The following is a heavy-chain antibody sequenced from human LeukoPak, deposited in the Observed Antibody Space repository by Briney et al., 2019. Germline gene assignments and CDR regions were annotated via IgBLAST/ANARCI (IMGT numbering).Heavy chain of an antibody. V-gene: IGHV1-69*13. D-gene: IGHD6-19*01. CDR3: ARVGLSSGSYFDY. CDR1: GATFSSYA. CDR2: IIPIFGTA. J-gene: IGHJ4*02. Sequence: ASVKVSCKASGATFSSYAISWVRRAPGQGLEWMGGIIPIFGTANYAQKFQGRVTITADESTSTAYMELSSLRSEDTAVYYCARVGLSSGSYFDYWGQGTLVTVSS.